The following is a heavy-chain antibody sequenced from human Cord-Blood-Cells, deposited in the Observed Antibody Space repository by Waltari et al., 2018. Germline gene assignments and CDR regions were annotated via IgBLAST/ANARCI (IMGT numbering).Heavy chain of an antibody. D-gene: IGHD1-26*01. Sequence: QVQLVASGGRVIEPGRFLSLSCAASGFTCSSYVMHWVRQAPGKGVEWVAVILYDGSNKYYADSVKGRLTISRDNSKNTLYLQMNSLRDEDTAVYYWAKDGGIPRPFDIWGQGTMVTVSS. CDR1: GFTCSSYV. CDR2: ILYDGSNK. V-gene: IGHV3-30*18. J-gene: IGHJ3*02. CDR3: AKDGGIPRPFDI.